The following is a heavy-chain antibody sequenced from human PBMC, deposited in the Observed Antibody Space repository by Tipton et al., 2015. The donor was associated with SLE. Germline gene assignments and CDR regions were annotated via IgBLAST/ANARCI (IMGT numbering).Heavy chain of an antibody. Sequence: LSLTCTVSGGSISSYYWSWIRQPPGKGLEWIGYIYYSGSTNYNPSLKSRVTISVDTSKNQFSLKLSSVTAADTAVYYCARDLAYCSSTSCFDYFDYWRQGTLVTVSS. CDR2: IYYSGST. D-gene: IGHD2-2*01. J-gene: IGHJ4*02. CDR3: ARDLAYCSSTSCFDYFDY. V-gene: IGHV4-59*01. CDR1: GGSISSYY.